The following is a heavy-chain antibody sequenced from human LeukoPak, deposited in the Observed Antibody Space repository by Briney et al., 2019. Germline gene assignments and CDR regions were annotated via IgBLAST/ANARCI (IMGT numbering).Heavy chain of an antibody. V-gene: IGHV3-9*01. CDR2: ISWNSGSI. CDR3: ARGGQWELSDY. J-gene: IGHJ4*02. CDR1: GFTFDDYA. D-gene: IGHD1-26*01. Sequence: GGSLRLSCAASGFTFDDYAMHWVRQAPGKGLEWVSGISWNSGSIGYADSVKGRFTISRDNAKNSLYLQMNSLRAEDTALYYCARGGQWELSDYWGQGTLVTVSS.